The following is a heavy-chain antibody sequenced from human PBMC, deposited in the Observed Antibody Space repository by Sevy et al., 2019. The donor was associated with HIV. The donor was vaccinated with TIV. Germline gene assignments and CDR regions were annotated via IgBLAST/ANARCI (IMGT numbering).Heavy chain of an antibody. CDR2: IYYSGGT. V-gene: IGHV4-30-4*01. CDR3: ARDSEAGVDRWFDP. CDR1: GGSISSGDYY. Sequence: SETLSLTCTVSGGSISSGDYYWSWIRQPPGKGLEWIGYIYYSGGTYYNPSLKSRVTISVDTSKNQFSLKLSSVTAADTAVYYCARDSEAGVDRWFDPWGQGTLVTVSS. D-gene: IGHD5-12*01. J-gene: IGHJ5*02.